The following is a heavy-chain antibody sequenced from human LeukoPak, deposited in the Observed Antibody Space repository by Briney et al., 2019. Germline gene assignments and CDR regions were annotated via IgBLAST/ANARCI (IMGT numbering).Heavy chain of an antibody. CDR1: GFTFSDYY. V-gene: IGHV3-11*01. CDR3: ARQYYYGSGSPSWFDP. D-gene: IGHD3-10*01. CDR2: ISSSGSTI. Sequence: GGSLRLSCAAPGFTFSDYYMSWIRQAPGKGLEWVSYISSSGSTIYYADSVKGRFTISRDNAKNSLYLQMNSLRAEDTAVYYCARQYYYGSGSPSWFDPWGQGTLVTVSS. J-gene: IGHJ5*02.